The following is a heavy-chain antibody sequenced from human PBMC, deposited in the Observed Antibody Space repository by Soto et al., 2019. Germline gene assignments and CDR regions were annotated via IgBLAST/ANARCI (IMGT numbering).Heavy chain of an antibody. CDR1: GGSISSSSYY. Sequence: SETLSLTCTVSGGSISSSSYYWGWIRQPPGKGLEWIGSIYYSGSTYYNPSLKSRVTISVDTSKNQFSLKLSSVTAADTAVYYCASSSGAASLGGGSIDYWGQGTLVTVSS. V-gene: IGHV4-39*01. CDR3: ASSSGAASLGGGSIDY. D-gene: IGHD2-8*02. CDR2: IYYSGST. J-gene: IGHJ4*02.